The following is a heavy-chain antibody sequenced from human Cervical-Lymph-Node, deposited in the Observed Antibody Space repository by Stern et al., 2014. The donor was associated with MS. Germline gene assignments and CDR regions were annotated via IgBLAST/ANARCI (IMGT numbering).Heavy chain of an antibody. V-gene: IGHV3-30*18. CDR1: GFTFSSYG. Sequence: VQLEESGGGVVQPGRSLRLSCAGSGFTFSSYGMHWVRQAPGKGLEWVAFISYDGSNEYYADSVKGRFTISRDNSKNTLYLQMNSLRAEDTAVYYCAKNLCPQSASWPGDWGQGTLVTVSS. D-gene: IGHD2-2*01. J-gene: IGHJ4*02. CDR2: ISYDGSNE. CDR3: AKNLCPQSASWPGD.